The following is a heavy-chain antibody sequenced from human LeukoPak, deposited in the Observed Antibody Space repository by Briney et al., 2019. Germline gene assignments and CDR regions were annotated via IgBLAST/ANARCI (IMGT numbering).Heavy chain of an antibody. CDR3: ARDTSLRRGVD. J-gene: IGHJ4*02. CDR1: GCSISSYY. V-gene: IGHV4-59*01. CDR2: IYYSGST. D-gene: IGHD3-10*01. Sequence: SETLSLTCTVSGCSISSYYWSWIRQPPGKGLEWSGYIYYSGSTNYNPSLKSRVTISVDTSKNQFSLKLSSVTAADTAVYYCARDTSLRRGVDWGQGTLVTVSS.